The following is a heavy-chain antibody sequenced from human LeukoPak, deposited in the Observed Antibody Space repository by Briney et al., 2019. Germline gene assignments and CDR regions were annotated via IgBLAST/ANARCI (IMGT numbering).Heavy chain of an antibody. Sequence: ASVKVSCKVSGYTLTELSMHWVRQAPGKGLEWMGGFDPEDGETIYAQKFQGRVTMTEDTSTDTAYMELSSLRSEDTAVYYCATFHYYYDSSGYDPFDYWGQGTLVTVSS. CDR1: GYTLTELS. CDR2: FDPEDGET. CDR3: ATFHYYYDSSGYDPFDY. J-gene: IGHJ4*02. D-gene: IGHD3-22*01. V-gene: IGHV1-24*01.